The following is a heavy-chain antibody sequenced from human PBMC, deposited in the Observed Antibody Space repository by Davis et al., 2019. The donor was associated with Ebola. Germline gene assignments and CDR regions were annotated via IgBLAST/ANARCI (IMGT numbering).Heavy chain of an antibody. Sequence: GESLKISCAASGFTFSSYSMNWVRQAPGKGLEWVSYISSSSSIYYADSVKGRFTISRDNAKNSLFLQMNSLRAEDTAVYYCARDRGNWNYYYYGMDVWGQGTTVTVSS. D-gene: IGHD1-20*01. CDR3: ARDRGNWNYYYYGMDV. CDR2: ISSSSSI. V-gene: IGHV3-21*05. CDR1: GFTFSSYS. J-gene: IGHJ6*02.